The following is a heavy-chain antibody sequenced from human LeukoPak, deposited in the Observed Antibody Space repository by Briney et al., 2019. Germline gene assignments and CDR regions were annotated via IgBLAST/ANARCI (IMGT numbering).Heavy chain of an antibody. CDR2: INHSGNT. CDR3: ARQGSAAAFFDY. Sequence: SETLSLTCAVYVGSFSDYYWSWIRQPPGKGLEWIGEINHSGNTTYNPSLKSRVTISVDTSKNQFSLKLSSVTAADTAVYYCARQGSAAAFFDYWGHGNLATVSS. D-gene: IGHD2-2*01. J-gene: IGHJ4*01. CDR1: VGSFSDYY. V-gene: IGHV4-34*01.